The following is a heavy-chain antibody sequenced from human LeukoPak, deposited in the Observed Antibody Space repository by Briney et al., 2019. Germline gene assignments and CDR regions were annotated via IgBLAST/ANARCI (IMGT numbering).Heavy chain of an antibody. D-gene: IGHD2-8*02. CDR2: INHSGST. CDR1: SGTCSVYY. CDR3: SKGLIVWWPYYFYY. Sequence: SETLSLTRAVGSGTCSVYYWSWIRQPPGKGLEWIGEINHSGSTNYNPSLKSRVTISVDTSKNLFSLKLSSVTAADTAVYYLSKGLIVWWPYYFYYWGQGTLVTVSS. V-gene: IGHV4-34*08. J-gene: IGHJ4*02.